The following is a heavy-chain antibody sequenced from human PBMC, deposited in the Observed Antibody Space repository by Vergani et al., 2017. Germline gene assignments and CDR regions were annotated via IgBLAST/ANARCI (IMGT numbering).Heavy chain of an antibody. D-gene: IGHD3-3*01. CDR1: GFTFSSYA. Sequence: EVRVVESGGTLVKPGGSLRLSCAASGFTFSSYAMSWVRQAPGKGLEWVSAISGSGGSTYYADSVKGRFTISRDNSKNTLYLQMNSLRAEDTAVYYCAKDHHGVTIFGVVIPVNWFDPWGQGTLVTVSS. CDR2: ISGSGGST. J-gene: IGHJ5*02. V-gene: IGHV3-23*04. CDR3: AKDHHGVTIFGVVIPVNWFDP.